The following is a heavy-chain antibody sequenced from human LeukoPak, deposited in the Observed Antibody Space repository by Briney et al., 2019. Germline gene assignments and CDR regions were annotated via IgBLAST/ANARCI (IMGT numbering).Heavy chain of an antibody. CDR3: ARDRGAYSSYWVNFDY. CDR2: ISSSGSTI. D-gene: IGHD6-6*01. J-gene: IGHJ4*02. CDR1: GFPFSHYY. V-gene: IGHV3-11*04. Sequence: GSLRLSCAASGFPFSHYYMSWIRQAPGKGLEWVSYISSSGSTIYYSDSVKGRFTISRDNAKNSLFLQMNSLRAEDTAVYYCARDRGAYSSYWVNFDYWGQGTLVTVSS.